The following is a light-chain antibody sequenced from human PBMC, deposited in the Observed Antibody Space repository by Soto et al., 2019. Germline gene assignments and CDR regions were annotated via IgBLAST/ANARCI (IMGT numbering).Light chain of an antibody. CDR1: QSVSSSY. V-gene: IGKV3-20*01. CDR3: QQYDSSPIT. Sequence: EIVLTQSPGTLSLSPGERATLSCRASQSVSSSYLAWYQQKPGQAPRLLIYGASSRATGIPDRFSGSGSGTDFTLTISSLEPEDFAVYSCQQYDSSPITFGQGTRLAIK. J-gene: IGKJ5*01. CDR2: GAS.